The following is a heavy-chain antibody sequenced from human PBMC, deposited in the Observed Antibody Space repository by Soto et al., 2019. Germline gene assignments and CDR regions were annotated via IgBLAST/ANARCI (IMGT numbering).Heavy chain of an antibody. CDR2: IYHSGST. V-gene: IGHV4-4*02. D-gene: IGHD2-8*02. CDR1: CGSISSSNW. Sequence: SETLSLTRAVSCGSISSSNWWRWVPQPPGKGLEWIGEIYHSGSTNYNPSLKSRVTISVDKSKNQFSLKLSSVTAVDTAVYYCARDKITGLFDYWGQGTLVTVSS. CDR3: ARDKITGLFDY. J-gene: IGHJ4*02.